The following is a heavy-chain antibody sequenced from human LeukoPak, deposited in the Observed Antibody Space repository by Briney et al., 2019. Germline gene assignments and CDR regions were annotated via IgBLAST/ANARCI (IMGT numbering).Heavy chain of an antibody. CDR3: ASSSGSWYYFDY. CDR1: GGTFSSYA. V-gene: IGHV1-69*13. Sequence: SVKVSCKASGGTFSSYAISWVRQAPGQGLEWMGGIIPIFGTANYAQKFQGRVTITADESTSTAYMELSSLRSEDTAVYYCASSSGSWYYFDYWGQGTLVTVSS. D-gene: IGHD6-13*01. CDR2: IIPIFGTA. J-gene: IGHJ4*02.